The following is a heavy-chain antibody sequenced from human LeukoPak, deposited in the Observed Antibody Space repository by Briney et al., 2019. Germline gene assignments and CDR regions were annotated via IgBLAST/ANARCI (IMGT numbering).Heavy chain of an antibody. CDR1: GFTFSGSG. J-gene: IGHJ4*02. D-gene: IGHD3-3*01. V-gene: IGHV3-30*02. CDR2: IRYDGSNK. Sequence: GGSLRLSCAEPGFTFSGSGMHWVRQAPGKGLEWVTFIRYDGSNKYYTDSVKGRFTISRDNSKNTLYLQMDSLRAEDTAVYYCARDYDFWSGYYSPTRGYFGYWGQGTLVTVSS. CDR3: ARDYDFWSGYYSPTRGYFGY.